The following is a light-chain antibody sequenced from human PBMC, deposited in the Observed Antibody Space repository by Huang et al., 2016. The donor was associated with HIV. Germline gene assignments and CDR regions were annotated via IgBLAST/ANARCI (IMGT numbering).Light chain of an antibody. CDR2: AAS. J-gene: IGKJ1*01. Sequence: EIVLTQSPGTLSLSPGERAALSCRASEGIRSYYVAWYQQKPGQGPRLLIYAASSRATGIPDRFSGSGSGTDFTLTISRLEPEDFAVYYCQHYGPTPSWTFGQGTKVEIK. V-gene: IGKV3-20*01. CDR1: EGIRSYY. CDR3: QHYGPTPSWT.